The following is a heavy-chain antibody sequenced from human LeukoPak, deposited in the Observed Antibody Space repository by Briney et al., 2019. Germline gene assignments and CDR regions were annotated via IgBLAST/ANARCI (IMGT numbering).Heavy chain of an antibody. J-gene: IGHJ6*02. V-gene: IGHV3-30*19. CDR3: ARGPTYYYDSSGYYPHTRYYYYYGMDV. D-gene: IGHD3-22*01. Sequence: PGGSLRLSCAASGFIFSSYGMHWVRQAPGKGLEWVAVISYDGSNKYYADSVKGRFTISRDNSKNTLYLQMNSLRAEDTAVYYCARGPTYYYDSSGYYPHTRYYYYYGMDVWGQGTTVTVSS. CDR1: GFIFSSYG. CDR2: ISYDGSNK.